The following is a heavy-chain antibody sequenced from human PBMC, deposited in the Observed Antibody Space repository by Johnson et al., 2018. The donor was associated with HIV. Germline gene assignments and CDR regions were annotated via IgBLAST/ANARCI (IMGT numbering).Heavy chain of an antibody. CDR1: GFTFSSYG. CDR2: IWYDGSNK. CDR3: AKVGIAAAEGAFDI. V-gene: IGHV3-33*06. D-gene: IGHD6-13*01. Sequence: VQLVESGGGVVQPGRSLRLSCAASGFTFSSYGMHWVRQAPGKGLEWVAVIWYDGSNKYYADSVKGRFTISRDNSKNTLYLQMNSLRAEETAVYYCAKVGIAAAEGAFDIWGKGTMVTVSS. J-gene: IGHJ3*02.